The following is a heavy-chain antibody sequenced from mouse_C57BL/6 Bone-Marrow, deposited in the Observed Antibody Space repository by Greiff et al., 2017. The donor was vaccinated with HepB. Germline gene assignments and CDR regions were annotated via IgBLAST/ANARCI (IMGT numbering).Heavy chain of an antibody. V-gene: IGHV5-17*01. CDR3: ARSGSSYEGAWFAY. D-gene: IGHD1-1*01. Sequence: DVQLVESGGGLVKPGGSLKLSCAASGFTFSDYGMHWVRQAPEKGLEWVAYISSGSSTIYYADTVKGRFTISRDNAKNTLFLQMTSLRSEDTAMYYCARSGSSYEGAWFAYWGQGTLVTVSA. J-gene: IGHJ3*01. CDR2: ISSGSSTI. CDR1: GFTFSDYG.